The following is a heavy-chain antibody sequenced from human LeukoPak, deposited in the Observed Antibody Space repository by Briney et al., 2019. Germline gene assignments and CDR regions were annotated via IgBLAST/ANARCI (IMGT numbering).Heavy chain of an antibody. J-gene: IGHJ4*02. Sequence: GASVKVSCKASGYTFTSYAIHWVRQAPGQRLEWMGWINAGNGNTKYSQKFQGRVTITRDTSASTAYVELSSLISEDTAVYYCARGIDTAMVTWEKDYYDSSGYHYFDYWGQGTLVTVSS. CDR1: GYTFTSYA. CDR2: INAGNGNT. V-gene: IGHV1-3*01. CDR3: ARGIDTAMVTWEKDYYDSSGYHYFDY. D-gene: IGHD3-22*01.